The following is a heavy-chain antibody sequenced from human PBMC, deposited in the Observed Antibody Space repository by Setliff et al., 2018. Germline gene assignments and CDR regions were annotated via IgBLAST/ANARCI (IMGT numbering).Heavy chain of an antibody. Sequence: SVKVSCKASGDSFSNYAISWVRQAPGQGLEWMGGIMPIFGTTNYARKFQGRVTITTDKSTSTAYMEMSSLRSEDTAVYYCAREFGITASVENYYYYMDVWGKGTTVTVSS. CDR2: IMPIFGTT. J-gene: IGHJ6*03. CDR3: AREFGITASVENYYYYMDV. D-gene: IGHD1-20*01. CDR1: GDSFSNYA. V-gene: IGHV1-69*05.